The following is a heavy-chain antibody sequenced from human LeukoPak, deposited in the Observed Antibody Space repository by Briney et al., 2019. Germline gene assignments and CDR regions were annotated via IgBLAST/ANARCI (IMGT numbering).Heavy chain of an antibody. J-gene: IGHJ4*02. V-gene: IGHV4-38-2*02. D-gene: IGHD5-18*01. Sequence: SETLSLTCTVSGYSIRTSHYWGWIRQSPGKGLEWIGNIYRSGTTYYNPSLKSRVTISMDTSKNQFSLKLTSVTAADTAVCYCARAGDIAMAYPAYFDYWGQGTPVIVSS. CDR1: GYSIRTSHY. CDR3: ARAGDIAMAYPAYFDY. CDR2: IYRSGTT.